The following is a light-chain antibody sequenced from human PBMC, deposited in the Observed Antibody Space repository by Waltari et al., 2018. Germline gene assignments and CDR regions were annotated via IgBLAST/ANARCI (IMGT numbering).Light chain of an antibody. V-gene: IGLV1-47*01. CDR3: ATWDDSLRMV. CDR2: SKN. J-gene: IGLJ3*02. Sequence: WCLPRPGTPPKLLILSKNQLPSGVPVRFSGAKSGTSASRAINGRRSEDAADYYCATWDDSLRMVFGGGTGLTVL.